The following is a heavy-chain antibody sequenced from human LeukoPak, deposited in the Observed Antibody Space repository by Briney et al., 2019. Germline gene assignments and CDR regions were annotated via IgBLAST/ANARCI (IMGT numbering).Heavy chain of an antibody. Sequence: KAGGSLRLSCAASGFTFSRYNMNWVRQAPGKGLEWVSFISTSSSYIYYADSLKGRFTISRDNAKNSLYLQMNSLRAEDTAVYYCARNRGTSYYLNDAFDIWGQGTLVTVSS. J-gene: IGHJ3*02. CDR2: ISTSSSYI. CDR1: GFTFSRYN. V-gene: IGHV3-21*01. D-gene: IGHD3/OR15-3a*01. CDR3: ARNRGTSYYLNDAFDI.